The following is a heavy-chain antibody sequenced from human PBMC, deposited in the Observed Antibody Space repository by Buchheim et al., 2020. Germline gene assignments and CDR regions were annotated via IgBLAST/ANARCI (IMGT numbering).Heavy chain of an antibody. CDR2: IYTTGST. D-gene: IGHD3-10*01. CDR1: GGSISSGGYY. V-gene: IGHV4-61*02. J-gene: IGHJ3*02. Sequence: QVQLQESGPGLVKPSQTLSLTCTVSGGSISSGGYYWSWIRQPAGKGLEWIGRIYTTGSTTYNPSLRSRVTISLDTSTNQFSLKLRSVTAADTAVFYCARDRDTMRHDAFDIWGQGT. CDR3: ARDRDTMRHDAFDI.